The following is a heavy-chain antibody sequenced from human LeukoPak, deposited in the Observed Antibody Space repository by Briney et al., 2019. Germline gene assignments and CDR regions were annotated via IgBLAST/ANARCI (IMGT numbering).Heavy chain of an antibody. Sequence: PSETLSLTCTVSGGSISSYYWIWIRQPPGKGLEWIGYIYYSGSTNYNPSLKSRVTISVDTSKNQFSLKLSSVTAADTAVYYCARVDWYFDLWGRGTLVTVSS. CDR2: IYYSGST. V-gene: IGHV4-59*01. CDR1: GGSISSYY. CDR3: ARVDWYFDL. J-gene: IGHJ2*01.